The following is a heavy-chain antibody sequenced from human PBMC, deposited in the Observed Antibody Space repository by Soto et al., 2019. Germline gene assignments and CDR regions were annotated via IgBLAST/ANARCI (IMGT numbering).Heavy chain of an antibody. D-gene: IGHD3-22*01. CDR1: GFTFSSYW. J-gene: IGHJ3*02. V-gene: IGHV3-74*01. CDR2: INSDGSST. CDR3: ARDGFFDSSGPHDAFDI. Sequence: GGSLRLSCAASGFTFSSYWMHWVRQAPGKGLVWVSRINSDGSSTSCADSVKGRFTISRDNAKNTLYLQMNSLRAEDTAVYYCARDGFFDSSGPHDAFDIWGQGTMVTV.